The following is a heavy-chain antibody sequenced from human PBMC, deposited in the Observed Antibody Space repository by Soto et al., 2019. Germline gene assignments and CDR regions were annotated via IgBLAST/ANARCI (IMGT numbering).Heavy chain of an antibody. CDR2: VIPIFGTA. CDR1: GGTISSYA. CDR3: ASHLSDYGDCVPFDY. V-gene: IGHV1-69*13. J-gene: IGHJ4*02. D-gene: IGHD4-17*01. Sequence: SVKGYCKAAGGTISSYAISKGRQAPGQGLEWMGGVIPIFGTANYAQKFQGRVTITADESTSTAYMELSSLRSEDTAVYYCASHLSDYGDCVPFDYWGQGTLVTVSS.